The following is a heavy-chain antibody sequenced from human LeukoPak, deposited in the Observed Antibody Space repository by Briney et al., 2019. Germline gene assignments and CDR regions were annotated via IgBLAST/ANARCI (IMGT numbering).Heavy chain of an antibody. Sequence: GGSLRLSCAASGFTVSSNYMSWVRQAPGKGLEWVSVIYSGGSTYYADSVKGRFTISRDNSKNTLYLQMNSLRAEDTAVYYCARDGLTVTTLVDFFWFDPWGQGTLVTVSS. CDR1: GFTVSSNY. J-gene: IGHJ5*02. D-gene: IGHD4-11*01. CDR2: IYSGGST. V-gene: IGHV3-53*01. CDR3: ARDGLTVTTLVDFFWFDP.